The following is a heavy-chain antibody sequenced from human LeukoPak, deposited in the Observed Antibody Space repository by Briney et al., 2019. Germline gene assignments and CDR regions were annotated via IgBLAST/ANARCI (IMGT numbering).Heavy chain of an antibody. Sequence: GASVKVSCKASGGTFSSYAISWVRQAPGQGLEWMGGIIPILGTANYAQKFQGRVTITTDESTSTAYMELSSLRSEDTAVYYCAREGIDYYYYYYMDVWGKGTTVTVSS. CDR2: IIPILGTA. D-gene: IGHD2-21*01. J-gene: IGHJ6*03. CDR1: GGTFSSYA. CDR3: AREGIDYYYYYYMDV. V-gene: IGHV1-69*05.